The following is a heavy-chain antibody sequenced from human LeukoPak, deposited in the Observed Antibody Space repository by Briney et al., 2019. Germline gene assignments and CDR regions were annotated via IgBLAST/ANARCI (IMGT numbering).Heavy chain of an antibody. J-gene: IGHJ4*02. CDR1: GFTFSRYW. CDR3: ARQRYSDY. Sequence: GGSLRLSCAASGFTFSRYWMTWVRQAPGKGLEWVANIKEDGSENSYVESVKDRFTISRDNAKNSLYLQLNSLRAEDTAVYFCARQRYSDYWGQGTLVTVSS. D-gene: IGHD1-1*01. CDR2: IKEDGSEN. V-gene: IGHV3-7*01.